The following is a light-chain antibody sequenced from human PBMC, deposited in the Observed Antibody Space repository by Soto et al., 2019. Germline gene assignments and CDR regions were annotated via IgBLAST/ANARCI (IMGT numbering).Light chain of an antibody. Sequence: EIVMTQSPAALSVSPVERATLSCGASQSVTSNYLAWYQQKPGQAPRLLIFGASIRVTGIPDRFIGSGSGTDFTLTISRLEPEDFAVYYCQHYVTSLTTFGQGTKVDIK. CDR2: GAS. CDR1: QSVTSNY. CDR3: QHYVTSLTT. J-gene: IGKJ1*01. V-gene: IGKV3-20*01.